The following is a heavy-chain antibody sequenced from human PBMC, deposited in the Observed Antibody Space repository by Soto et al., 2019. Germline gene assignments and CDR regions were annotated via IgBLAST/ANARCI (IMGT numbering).Heavy chain of an antibody. CDR3: ARGFHCSSTSCHHNNWFDP. D-gene: IGHD2-2*01. V-gene: IGHV3-7*01. Sequence: GGSLRLSCAASGFTFSSYWMSWVRQAPGKGLEWVANIKQDGSEKYYVDSVKGRFTISRDNAKNSLYLQMNSLRAEDTAVYYCARGFHCSSTSCHHNNWFDPWGQGTLVTVS. J-gene: IGHJ5*02. CDR1: GFTFSSYW. CDR2: IKQDGSEK.